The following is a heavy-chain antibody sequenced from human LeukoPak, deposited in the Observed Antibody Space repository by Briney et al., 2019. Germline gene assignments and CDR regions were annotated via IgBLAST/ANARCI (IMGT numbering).Heavy chain of an antibody. J-gene: IGHJ5*02. CDR2: IYYSGST. V-gene: IGHV4-31*03. Sequence: SETLSLTCTVSGGSINSGGYYWSWIRQHPGKGLEWIGYIYYSGSTYYNPSLKSRVTISVDTSKNQFSLKLSSVTAADTAVYYCARSMVRGVIIRAGFDPWGQGTLVTVSS. CDR3: ARSMVRGVIIRAGFDP. D-gene: IGHD3-10*01. CDR1: GGSINSGGYY.